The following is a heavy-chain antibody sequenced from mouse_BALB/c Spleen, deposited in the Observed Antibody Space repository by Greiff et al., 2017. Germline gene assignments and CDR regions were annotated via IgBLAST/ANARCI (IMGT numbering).Heavy chain of an antibody. CDR3: AREDGNLFAY. CDR1: GFSLTSYG. Sequence: VQRVESGPGLVAPSQSLSITCTVSGFSLTSYGVHWVRQPPGKGLEWLGVIWAGGSTNYNSALMSRLSISKDNSKSQVFLKMNSLQTDDTAMYYCAREDGNLFAYWGQGTLVTVSA. CDR2: IWAGGST. J-gene: IGHJ3*01. D-gene: IGHD2-1*01. V-gene: IGHV2-9*02.